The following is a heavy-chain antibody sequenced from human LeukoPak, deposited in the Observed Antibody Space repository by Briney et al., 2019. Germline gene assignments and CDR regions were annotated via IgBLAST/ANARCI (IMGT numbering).Heavy chain of an antibody. CDR2: INHSGST. D-gene: IGHD6-19*01. V-gene: IGHV4-34*01. J-gene: IGHJ6*04. Sequence: SETLSLTCAVYGGSFSGSYWSWIRQPPGKGLEWLGEINHSGSTNYNPSLKSRVTISVDTSKNQFSLKLSSVTAADTAVYYCARGGGSGWYHYYYGMDVWGKGTTVTVSS. CDR3: ARGGGSGWYHYYYGMDV. CDR1: GGSFSGSY.